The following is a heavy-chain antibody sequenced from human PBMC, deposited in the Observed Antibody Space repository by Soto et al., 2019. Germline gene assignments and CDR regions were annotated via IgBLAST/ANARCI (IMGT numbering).Heavy chain of an antibody. CDR1: GGTFSSYT. J-gene: IGHJ6*02. Sequence: QVQLVQSGAEVKKPGSSVKVSCKASGGTFSSYTISWVRQAPGQGLEWMGRIIPILGIANYAEKVQGRVTSTTDKSTSTAYLELSSLRSEDAAVYYCASLIVVVPGDYYGMDVWGQGTTVTVSS. CDR2: IIPILGIA. CDR3: ASLIVVVPGDYYGMDV. D-gene: IGHD2-2*01. V-gene: IGHV1-69*02.